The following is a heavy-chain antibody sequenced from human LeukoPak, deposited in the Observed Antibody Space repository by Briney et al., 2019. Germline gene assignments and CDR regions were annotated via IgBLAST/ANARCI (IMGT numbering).Heavy chain of an antibody. Sequence: GGSLRLSCAASGFTLITYWMTWVRQAPGKGLEWVANINQDGSEKYYVGSVKGRFTISRDNARNSLYLQMNSLRAEDTAVYYCAVFNIVVVPAAMAFSEKDVAFDPWGQGTLVTVSS. CDR2: INQDGSEK. D-gene: IGHD2-2*01. CDR3: AVFNIVVVPAAMAFSEKDVAFDP. V-gene: IGHV3-7*03. J-gene: IGHJ5*02. CDR1: GFTLITYW.